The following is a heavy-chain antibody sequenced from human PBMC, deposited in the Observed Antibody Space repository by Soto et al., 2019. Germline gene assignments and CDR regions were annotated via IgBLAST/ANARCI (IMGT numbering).Heavy chain of an antibody. CDR3: ATSYESGVDP. CDR1: GYSFSTYA. J-gene: IGHJ5*02. D-gene: IGHD3-10*01. CDR2: ITPNNGYT. Sequence: QLQLMQSGGEAKNPGASVKVSCEASGYSFSTYAISWLRQAPGQGLEWMGLITPNNGYTNYAQKFQGRLILTTDTPTSAAYMELTSLRYDVRAMYYCATSYESGVDPWGQGTLVSVS. V-gene: IGHV1-18*01.